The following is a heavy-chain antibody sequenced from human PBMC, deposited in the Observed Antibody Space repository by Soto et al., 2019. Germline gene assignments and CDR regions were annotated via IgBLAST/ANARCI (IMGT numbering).Heavy chain of an antibody. CDR3: TKGDSSGYFDPSAGYSTPDH. J-gene: IGHJ5*02. Sequence: EVQLFESGGGLVEPGESLRLSRAASGFIFKDFAMSWVRQAPGKGLEWVSTITTSDDITYSADSVRGRFTISRDNSANTLFLQMSSLRGDETATYYCTKGDSSGYFDPSAGYSTPDHWGQGTLVTVSS. D-gene: IGHD2-15*01. CDR1: GFIFKDFA. CDR2: ITTSDDIT. V-gene: IGHV3-23*01.